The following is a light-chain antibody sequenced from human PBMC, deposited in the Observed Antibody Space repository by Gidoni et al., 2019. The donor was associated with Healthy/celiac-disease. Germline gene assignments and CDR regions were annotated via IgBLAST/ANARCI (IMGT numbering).Light chain of an antibody. CDR3: QQNRGT. CDR2: KAS. Sequence: DIQMTQSPSTLSASVGDRVTITCRASQSISSWLAWYQQKPGKAPKLLIYKASSLESGVPSRFSGSGSGTEFTLTISSLQPDDFATHYCQQNRGTFGQGTKVEIK. J-gene: IGKJ1*01. V-gene: IGKV1-5*03. CDR1: QSISSW.